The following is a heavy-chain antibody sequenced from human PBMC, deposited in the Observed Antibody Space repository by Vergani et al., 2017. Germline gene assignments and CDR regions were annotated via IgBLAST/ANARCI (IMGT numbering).Heavy chain of an antibody. CDR2: IGCNSGST. CDR1: GFTFDDYA. D-gene: IGHD2-15*01. CDR3: AKDMGGSGGSCYPWVAGYYYYGMDV. Sequence: EVQLVESGGGLVQPGRSLRLSCAASGFTFDDYAMHWVRHAPGKGLEWVSGIGCNSGSTGDADSVRGRFPISRDNAKYSLYLQMNSLRAEDTALYYCAKDMGGSGGSCYPWVAGYYYYGMDVWGQGTTVTVSS. V-gene: IGHV3-9*01. J-gene: IGHJ6*02.